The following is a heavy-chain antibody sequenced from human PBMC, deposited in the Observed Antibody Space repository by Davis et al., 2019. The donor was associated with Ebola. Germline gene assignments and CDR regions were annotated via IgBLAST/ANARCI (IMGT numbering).Heavy chain of an antibody. CDR1: GFTFSTYS. Sequence: GESLKISCAASGFTFSTYSMNWIRQAPGKGLEWVSFISYPSNIIYYADSVRGRFTISRDNSKDTLYLQMNSLRAEDTAVYFCAKAKWEVEYHYSGMDVWGKGTTVTVSS. CDR3: AKAKWEVEYHYSGMDV. D-gene: IGHD1-26*01. V-gene: IGHV3-48*04. J-gene: IGHJ6*04. CDR2: ISYPSNII.